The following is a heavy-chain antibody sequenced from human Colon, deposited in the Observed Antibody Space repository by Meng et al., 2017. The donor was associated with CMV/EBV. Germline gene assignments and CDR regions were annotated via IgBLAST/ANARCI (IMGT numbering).Heavy chain of an antibody. CDR3: ARVSSAGLALDV. J-gene: IGHJ3*01. D-gene: IGHD6-19*01. CDR2: ISTAGSFI. CDR1: GFNFRDYT. Sequence: GGSLRLSCVTSGFNFRDYTMNWVRRAPGKGLEWVSSISTAGSFIYYAPSVQGRFTISRRNDEYSLSLHMTALSAEDSATYYCARVSSAGLALDVWGQGTMVTVSS. V-gene: IGHV3-21*06.